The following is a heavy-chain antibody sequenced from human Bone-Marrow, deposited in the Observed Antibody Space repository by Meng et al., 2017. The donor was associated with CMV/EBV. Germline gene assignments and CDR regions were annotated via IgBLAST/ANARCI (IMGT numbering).Heavy chain of an antibody. CDR1: GFTFSSYE. CDR2: ISSSGRTI. Sequence: GESLKISCAASGFTFSSYEMNWVRQAPGKGLEWVSYISSSGRTIYYADSVKGRFTISRDNAKNSLYLQMNSLRAEDTAVYYCARDLSNVPDSTVVIVPFDYWGQGTLVTVSS. CDR3: ARDLSNVPDSTVVIVPFDY. J-gene: IGHJ4*02. D-gene: IGHD4-23*01. V-gene: IGHV3-48*03.